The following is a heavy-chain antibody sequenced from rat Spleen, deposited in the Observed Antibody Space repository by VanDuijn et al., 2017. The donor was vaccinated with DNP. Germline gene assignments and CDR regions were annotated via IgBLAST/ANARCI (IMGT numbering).Heavy chain of an antibody. J-gene: IGHJ2*01. CDR3: ARPDY. CDR1: GFTFSDYN. V-gene: IGHV5-7*01. CDR2: INCDGSST. Sequence: EVQLVASGGGLVQPGKSLKLSCAASGFTFSDYNMAWVRQAPRKGLEWVGSINCDGSSTDYRDSVKGRFTMSRDNAKSTLYLQMDSLRSEDTATYYCARPDYWGQGVMVTVSS.